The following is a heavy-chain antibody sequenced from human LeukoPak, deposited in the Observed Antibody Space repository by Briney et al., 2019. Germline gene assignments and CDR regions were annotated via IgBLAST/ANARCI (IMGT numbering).Heavy chain of an antibody. CDR2: ISSSGGII. V-gene: IGHV3-48*03. D-gene: IGHD6-13*01. Sequence: PGGSLRLSCAGSGFTFRSYEMNWDRQAPGKGLEWVSYISSSGGIIYYADSVKGRFTISRDNAKNSLYLQMSSLRAEDAAVYYCARDGDSSNWVYFDYWGQGTLVTVAS. J-gene: IGHJ4*02. CDR3: ARDGDSSNWVYFDY. CDR1: GFTFRSYE.